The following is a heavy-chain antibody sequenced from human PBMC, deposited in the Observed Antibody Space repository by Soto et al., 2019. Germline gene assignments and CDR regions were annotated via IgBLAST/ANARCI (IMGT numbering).Heavy chain of an antibody. D-gene: IGHD2-2*01. CDR2: ISGSGGST. J-gene: IGHJ6*03. Sequence: GGSLRLSCAASGFTFSSYALSWVRQAPGKGLEWVSAISGSGGSTYYADSVKGRFTISRDNSKNTLYLQMNSLRVEDTAVYYCAKRAPVVPAAMYPRGGHYYYYYMDVWGKGTTVTVSS. CDR3: AKRAPVVPAAMYPRGGHYYYYYMDV. V-gene: IGHV3-23*01. CDR1: GFTFSSYA.